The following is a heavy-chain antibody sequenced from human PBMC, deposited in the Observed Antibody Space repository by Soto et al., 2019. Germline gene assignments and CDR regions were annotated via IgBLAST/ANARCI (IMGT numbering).Heavy chain of an antibody. Sequence: GGAVRLSCAASGFTFSSYSMNWVRQAPGKGLEWVSSISSSSSYIYYADSVKGRFTISRDNAKNSLYLQMNSLRAEDTAVYYCARVNIFNHAFDIWGQGTMVTVSS. J-gene: IGHJ3*02. CDR1: GFTFSSYS. CDR2: ISSSSSYI. V-gene: IGHV3-21*01. CDR3: ARVNIFNHAFDI.